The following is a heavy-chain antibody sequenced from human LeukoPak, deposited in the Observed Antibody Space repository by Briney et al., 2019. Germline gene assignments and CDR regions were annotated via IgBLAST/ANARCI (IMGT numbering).Heavy chain of an antibody. Sequence: ASEKVSCKASGYTFTGYYMHWVRQAPGQGLEWMGWINPNSGGTNYAQKFQGRVTMTRDTSISTAYMELSRLRSDDTAVYYCARDIERERGGYYFDYWGQGTLVTVSS. D-gene: IGHD3-16*01. CDR3: ARDIERERGGYYFDY. J-gene: IGHJ4*02. CDR2: INPNSGGT. CDR1: GYTFTGYY. V-gene: IGHV1-2*02.